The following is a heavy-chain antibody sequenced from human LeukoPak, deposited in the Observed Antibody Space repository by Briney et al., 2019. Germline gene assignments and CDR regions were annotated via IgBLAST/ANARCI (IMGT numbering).Heavy chain of an antibody. CDR2: IKQDGSQT. Sequence: AGGSLRLSCLASGFSFSSYWMNWVRQAQGKGPEWLANIKQDGSQTYYVDSVKGRFTISRDSAKNSLYLQMNSLRAGDTAVYYCATDAVGDSWSDYWGQGTLVTVSS. CDR3: ATDAVGDSWSDY. J-gene: IGHJ4*02. CDR1: GFSFSSYW. D-gene: IGHD6-13*01. V-gene: IGHV3-7*01.